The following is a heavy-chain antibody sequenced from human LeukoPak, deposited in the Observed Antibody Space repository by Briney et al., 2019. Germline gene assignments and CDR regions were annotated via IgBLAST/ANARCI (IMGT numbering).Heavy chain of an antibody. CDR2: INPSGGTT. D-gene: IGHD4-23*01. CDR3: ARDNSVEDTAWWFDP. CDR1: GYTFTSYY. V-gene: IGHV1-46*01. Sequence: VASVKVSCKASGYTFTSYYMHWVRQAPGQGFEWMGIINPSGGTTSYTQKFQGRVTMTRDTSTSTLYMELSSLRSEDTAVYYCARDNSVEDTAWWFDPWGQGTLVTVSS. J-gene: IGHJ5*02.